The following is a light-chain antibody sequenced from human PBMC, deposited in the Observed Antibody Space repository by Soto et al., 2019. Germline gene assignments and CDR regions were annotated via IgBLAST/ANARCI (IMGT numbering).Light chain of an antibody. CDR2: EVS. CDR3: CSYTDGSSLL. Sequence: QSALTQPASVSGSPGQSITISCTGTSSDVGGYNYVSWYQQHPGKAPKLMIYEVSNRPSGVSNRFSASRSGNTASLTISGLQAEDEADYYCCSYTDGSSLLFGGGTKLTVL. J-gene: IGLJ3*02. CDR1: SSDVGGYNY. V-gene: IGLV2-14*01.